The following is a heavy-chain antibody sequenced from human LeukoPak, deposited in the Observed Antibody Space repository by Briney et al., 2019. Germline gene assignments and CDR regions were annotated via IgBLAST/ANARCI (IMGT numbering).Heavy chain of an antibody. Sequence: PGGTLRLSCAASGFTFSSYGMSWVRQAPGKGLEWVSAISGSGGSTYYADSVKGRFTISRDNSKNTVSLQMNSLRAEDTAVYYCAGDKTTGGWYEFDYWGQGTLVTVSS. CDR2: ISGSGGST. V-gene: IGHV3-23*01. CDR1: GFTFSSYG. J-gene: IGHJ4*02. CDR3: AGDKTTGGWYEFDY. D-gene: IGHD6-19*01.